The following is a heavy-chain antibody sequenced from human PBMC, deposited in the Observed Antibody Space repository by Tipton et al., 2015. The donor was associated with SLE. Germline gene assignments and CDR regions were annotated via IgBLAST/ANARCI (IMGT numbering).Heavy chain of an antibody. J-gene: IGHJ1*01. CDR3: VTPPNFGGH. CDR1: GFTFDTFW. D-gene: IGHD4/OR15-4a*01. CDR2: IHFAGSQK. Sequence: SLRLSCPASGFTFDTFWMAWVRQAPGKGLEWVANIHFAGSQKYYADSVEGRFTISKDNAKNSLYLQMNSLRADDTALYYCVTPPNFGGHWGQGTLVTVSS. V-gene: IGHV3-7*01.